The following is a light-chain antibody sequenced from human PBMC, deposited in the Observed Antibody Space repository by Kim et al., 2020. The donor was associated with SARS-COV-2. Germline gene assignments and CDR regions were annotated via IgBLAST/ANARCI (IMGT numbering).Light chain of an antibody. J-gene: IGLJ3*02. CDR3: NSRDSSGNHWV. V-gene: IGLV3-19*01. Sequence: VEQTVRITCQGDSLRSDYASWYQQKPGQAPVLVIYGKNNRPSGIPDRVSGSSSGNTASLTITGAQAEDEADDYCNSRDSSGNHWVFGGGTQLTVL. CDR2: GKN. CDR1: SLRSDY.